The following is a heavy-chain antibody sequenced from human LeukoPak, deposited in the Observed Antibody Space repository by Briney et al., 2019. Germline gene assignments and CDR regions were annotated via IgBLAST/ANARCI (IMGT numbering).Heavy chain of an antibody. CDR1: GFTFSNYW. V-gene: IGHV3-7*03. J-gene: IGHJ3*02. Sequence: PGGSLRLSCAASGFTFSNYWMSWVRQAPGKGLEWVANIKQDGSEKYYVDSVKGRFTISRDNAKNSLYLQMNSLRAEDTAVYYCARQRYCSGGSCLTDAFDIWGQGTMVTVSS. CDR2: IKQDGSEK. CDR3: ARQRYCSGGSCLTDAFDI. D-gene: IGHD2-15*01.